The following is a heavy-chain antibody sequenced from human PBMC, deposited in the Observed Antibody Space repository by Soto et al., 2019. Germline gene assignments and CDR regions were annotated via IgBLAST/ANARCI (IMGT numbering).Heavy chain of an antibody. V-gene: IGHV4-39*01. Sequence: SETLSLTCTVSGGSISSSSYYWGWIRQPPGKGLEWIGSIYYSGSTYYNPSLKSRVTISVDTSKNQFSLKLSSVTAADTAVYYCASPLDGYYYYMDVWGKGTTVTVSS. CDR2: IYYSGST. D-gene: IGHD3-9*01. CDR1: GGSISSSSYY. CDR3: ASPLDGYYYYMDV. J-gene: IGHJ6*03.